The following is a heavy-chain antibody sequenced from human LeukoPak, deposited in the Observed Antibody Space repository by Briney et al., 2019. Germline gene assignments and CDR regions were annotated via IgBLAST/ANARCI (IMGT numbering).Heavy chain of an antibody. CDR2: IYYSGST. J-gene: IGHJ6*03. CDR3: ARHVQKRWDFRGGYYMDV. CDR1: GGSITTTTYY. V-gene: IGHV4-39*01. D-gene: IGHD4-23*01. Sequence: SETLSLTCTVSGGSITTTTYYWGWTRQPPGKGLEWIGSIYYSGSTYYNPSLKSRVTISVDTSKNQFSLRLSSVTAADTALYYCARHVQKRWDFRGGYYMDVWGKGTTVTVSS.